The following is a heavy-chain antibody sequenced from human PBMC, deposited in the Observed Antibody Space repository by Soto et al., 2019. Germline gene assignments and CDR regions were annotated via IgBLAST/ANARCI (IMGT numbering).Heavy chain of an antibody. V-gene: IGHV5-51*01. Sequence: GESLKISCKGSGYSFTSYWIGWVRQMPGKGLEWMGIIYPGDSDTRYSPSFQGQVTISADKSINTSYLQWNSLKASDSGIYYCARPSAYSSSWFSYYGMDVWGQGTTVTVSS. CDR2: IYPGDSDT. CDR1: GYSFTSYW. CDR3: ARPSAYSSSWFSYYGMDV. D-gene: IGHD6-13*01. J-gene: IGHJ6*02.